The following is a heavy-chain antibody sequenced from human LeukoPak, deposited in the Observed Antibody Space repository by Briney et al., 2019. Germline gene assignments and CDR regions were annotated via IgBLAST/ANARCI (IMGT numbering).Heavy chain of an antibody. Sequence: GRSLRLSCAASGFTFSSYAMHWVRQAPGKGLEWVSIIHIGVTTYYADSVKGRFTISRDSFTNTLYLQMIGLRDDDTAVYYCARERGSDWGQGTLVTVSS. CDR1: GFTFSSYA. V-gene: IGHV3-30*07. CDR3: ARERGSD. D-gene: IGHD2-15*01. CDR2: IHIGVTT. J-gene: IGHJ4*02.